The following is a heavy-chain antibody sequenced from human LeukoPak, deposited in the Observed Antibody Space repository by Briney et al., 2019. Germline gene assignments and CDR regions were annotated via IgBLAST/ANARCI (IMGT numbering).Heavy chain of an antibody. CDR1: GFTLSSYA. Sequence: PGGSLRLSCAASGFTLSSYAMHWVRQAPGKGLEWVAVISYDGSNKYYADSVKGRFTISRDNSKNTLYLQMNSLRAEDTAVYYCARSESTSALVLFGDLYSAGDYWGQGAVVTVSS. CDR3: ARSESTSALVLFGDLYSAGDY. J-gene: IGHJ4*02. CDR2: ISYDGSNK. V-gene: IGHV3-30-3*01. D-gene: IGHD3-10*02.